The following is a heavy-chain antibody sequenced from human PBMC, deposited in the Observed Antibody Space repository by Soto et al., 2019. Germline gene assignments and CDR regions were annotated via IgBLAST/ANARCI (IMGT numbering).Heavy chain of an antibody. J-gene: IGHJ6*02. CDR2: ISSSSRYI. CDR1: GFTFSSYS. CDR3: ARSWNYYYYYGMDV. Sequence: EVQLVESGGGLVKPGGSLRLSCAASGFTFSSYSMNWVRQAPGKGLEWVSSISSSSRYIYYADSVKGRFTISRDNAKNSLYLQMNSLRAEDTAVYYCARSWNYYYYYGMDVWGQGTTVTVSS. D-gene: IGHD3-3*01. V-gene: IGHV3-21*01.